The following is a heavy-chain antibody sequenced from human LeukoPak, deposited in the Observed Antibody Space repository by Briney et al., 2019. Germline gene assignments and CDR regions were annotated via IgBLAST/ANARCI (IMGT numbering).Heavy chain of an antibody. V-gene: IGHV3-7*01. D-gene: IGHD3-10*01. Sequence: GGSLRLSCAASGFTFNSYWMNWVRQAPGKGLEWVASIKQDGNEKSYVDSVKGRFTISRDNPKNSLYLQMSSLRAEDTAVYYCVRQLGSSGSYWGQGTLVTVSS. J-gene: IGHJ4*02. CDR2: IKQDGNEK. CDR3: VRQLGSSGSY. CDR1: GFTFNSYW.